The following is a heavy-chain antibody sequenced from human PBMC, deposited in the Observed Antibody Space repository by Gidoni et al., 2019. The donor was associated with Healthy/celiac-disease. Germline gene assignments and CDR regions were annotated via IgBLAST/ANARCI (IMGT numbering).Heavy chain of an antibody. CDR2: INAGNGNT. D-gene: IGHD3-3*01. J-gene: IGHJ3*02. CDR1: GYTFTSYA. Sequence: QVQLVQSGAEVQKPGASVKVSCKASGYTFTSYAMHWGRQAPGQRLEWMGWINAGNGNTKYSQKFQGRVTITRDTSASTAYMELSSLRSEDTAVYYCARPRLDFWSGRDAFDIWGQGTMVTVSS. CDR3: ARPRLDFWSGRDAFDI. V-gene: IGHV1-3*01.